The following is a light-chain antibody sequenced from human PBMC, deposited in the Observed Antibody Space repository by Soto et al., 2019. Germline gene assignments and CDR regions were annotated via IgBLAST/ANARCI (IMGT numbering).Light chain of an antibody. V-gene: IGKV1-39*01. CDR3: QQSYTSPAFT. CDR1: QSIGNF. CDR2: AAS. J-gene: IGKJ3*01. Sequence: DIQMTQSPSSLSASIGDRVSITCRASQSIGNFLNWYQQKPGKVPKLLIYAASNLHSGVPSRFSGSGSGTEFTLTISSLQLEDVVAYYCQQSYTSPAFTFGPGTRVNAK.